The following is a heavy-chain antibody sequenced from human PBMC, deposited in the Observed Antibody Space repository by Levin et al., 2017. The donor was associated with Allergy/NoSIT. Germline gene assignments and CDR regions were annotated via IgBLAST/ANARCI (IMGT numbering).Heavy chain of an antibody. CDR3: ARVKVQGVIFQRAYYMDV. V-gene: IGHV3-7*01. CDR2: IKQDGSEK. D-gene: IGHD3-10*01. Sequence: GGSLRLSCAASGFTFSSYWMSWVRQAPGKGLEWVANIKQDGSEKYYVDSVKGRFTISRDNAKNSLYLQMNSLRAEDTAVYYCARVKVQGVIFQRAYYMDVWGKGTTVTVSS. J-gene: IGHJ6*03. CDR1: GFTFSSYW.